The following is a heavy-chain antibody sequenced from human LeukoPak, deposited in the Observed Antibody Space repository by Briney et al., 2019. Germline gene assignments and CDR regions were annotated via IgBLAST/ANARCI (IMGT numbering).Heavy chain of an antibody. CDR2: IYYSGST. J-gene: IGHJ5*02. CDR1: GGSISSSSYY. D-gene: IGHD1-1*01. V-gene: IGHV4-39*07. Sequence: PSQTLSLTCTVSGGSISSSSYYWGWIRQPPGKGLEWIGSIYYSGSTYYNPSLKSRVTISVDTSKNQFSLKLSSVTAADTAVYYCARDKTWNDVMVYNWFDPWGQGTLVTVSS. CDR3: ARDKTWNDVMVYNWFDP.